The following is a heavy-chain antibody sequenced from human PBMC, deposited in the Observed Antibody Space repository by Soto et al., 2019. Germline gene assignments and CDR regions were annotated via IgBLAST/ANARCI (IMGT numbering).Heavy chain of an antibody. V-gene: IGHV4-59*01. D-gene: IGHD6-19*01. CDR2: VYYNGNT. CDR1: GGSLNSFY. J-gene: IGHJ4*02. Sequence: SLTCTVSGGSLNSFYWSWIRQPPGKGLEWIGYVYYNGNTDYNPSLKSRVTISVDPSKNQFSLRLTSVTAADTAVYYCARGGWSNDFWGQGTLVTVSS. CDR3: ARGGWSNDF.